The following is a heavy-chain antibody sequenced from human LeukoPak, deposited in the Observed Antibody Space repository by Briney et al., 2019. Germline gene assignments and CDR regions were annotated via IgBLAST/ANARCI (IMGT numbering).Heavy chain of an antibody. Sequence: PSETLSLTCTVSGGSISSSSYYWGWIRQPPGKGLEWIGSIYYSGSTYYNPSLKSRVTISVDTSKNQFSLKLSSVTAADTAVYYCARQRITIFRVVISWFDPWGQGTLVTVSS. V-gene: IGHV4-39*01. CDR2: IYYSGST. J-gene: IGHJ5*02. CDR3: ARQRITIFRVVISWFDP. CDR1: GGSISSSSYY. D-gene: IGHD3-3*01.